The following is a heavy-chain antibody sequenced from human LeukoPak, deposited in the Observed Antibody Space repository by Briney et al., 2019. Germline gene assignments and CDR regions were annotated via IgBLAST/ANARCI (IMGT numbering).Heavy chain of an antibody. D-gene: IGHD2-2*01. CDR1: GYTFTSYD. Sequence: ASVKVSCKASGYTFTSYDINWVRQAPGQGLEWMGWISAYNGNTNYAQKPQGRVTMTTDTSTSTAYMELRSLRSDDTAVYYCARVKVVPAATIPVDYWGQGTLVTVSS. J-gene: IGHJ4*02. V-gene: IGHV1-18*01. CDR3: ARVKVVPAATIPVDY. CDR2: ISAYNGNT.